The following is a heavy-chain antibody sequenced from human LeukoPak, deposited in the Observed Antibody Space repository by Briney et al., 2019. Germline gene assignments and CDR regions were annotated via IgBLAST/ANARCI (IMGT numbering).Heavy chain of an antibody. D-gene: IGHD4-17*01. CDR2: INQDGSDQ. CDR3: ARTTVTTGRTNWSDP. Sequence: AGGSLRLSCGASGFTFSFFEMNWVRQAPGKGLEWVANINQDGSDQYYVDSVKGRFTISRDNAKNSLYLQMNSLRAEDTAVYYCARTTVTTGRTNWSDPWGQGTLVTVSS. V-gene: IGHV3-7*01. CDR1: GFTFSFFE. J-gene: IGHJ5*02.